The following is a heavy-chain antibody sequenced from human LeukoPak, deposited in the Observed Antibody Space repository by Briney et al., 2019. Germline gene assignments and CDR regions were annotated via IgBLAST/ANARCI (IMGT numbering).Heavy chain of an antibody. J-gene: IGHJ4*02. CDR3: ARPPPYCGGDCYRFDY. CDR1: GFTFSNYW. V-gene: IGHV3-74*01. Sequence: GGSLRVSCAASGFTFSNYWMHWVRQAPGKGLVWVSRINSDGSGTSYADSVKGRFTISRDNAKNTLSLQMNSLRAEDTAVYYCARPPPYCGGDCYRFDYWGQGTLVTVSS. CDR2: INSDGSGT. D-gene: IGHD2-21*02.